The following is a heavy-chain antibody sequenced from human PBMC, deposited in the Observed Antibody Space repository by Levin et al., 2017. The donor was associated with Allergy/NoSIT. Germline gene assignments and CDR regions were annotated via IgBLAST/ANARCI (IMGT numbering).Heavy chain of an antibody. Sequence: SETLSLTCAVSGGSISSSNWWSWVRQPPGKGLEWIGEIYHSGSTNYNPSLKSRVTISVDKSKNQFSLKLSSVTAADPAVYYCASDTADYYDSSGYFRGVYFQHWGQGTLVTVSS. CDR2: IYHSGST. CDR3: ASDTADYYDSSGYFRGVYFQH. CDR1: GGSISSSNW. V-gene: IGHV4-4*02. D-gene: IGHD3-22*01. J-gene: IGHJ1*01.